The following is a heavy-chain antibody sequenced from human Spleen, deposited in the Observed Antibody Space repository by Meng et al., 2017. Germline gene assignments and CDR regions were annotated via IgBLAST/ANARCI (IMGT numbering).Heavy chain of an antibody. D-gene: IGHD6-6*01. Sequence: QVQLRQWGAGLFKPSETLSLSCAVYGRSFSGYYWSWIRQPPGKGLEWIGEINHSGSTNYNPSLKSRVTISVDTSKNQFSLKLSSVTAADTAVYYCARPSRYNWFDPWGQGTLVTVSS. CDR3: ARPSRYNWFDP. CDR2: INHSGST. CDR1: GRSFSGYY. J-gene: IGHJ5*02. V-gene: IGHV4-34*01.